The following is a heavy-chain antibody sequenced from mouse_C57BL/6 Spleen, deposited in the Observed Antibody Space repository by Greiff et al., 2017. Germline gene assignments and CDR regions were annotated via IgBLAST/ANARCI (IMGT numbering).Heavy chain of an antibody. D-gene: IGHD1-1*01. Sequence: QVQLKESGAELVRPGASVTLSCKASGYTFTDSEMHWVKQTPVHGLEWIGAIDPETGGTAYNQKFKGKGILTADKSSSTAYMERRSLTSEDSAVYYSARVVVGSWYFGVWGTETTVTVST. V-gene: IGHV1-15*01. CDR3: ARVVVGSWYFGV. CDR1: GYTFTDSE. J-gene: IGHJ1*03. CDR2: IDPETGGT.